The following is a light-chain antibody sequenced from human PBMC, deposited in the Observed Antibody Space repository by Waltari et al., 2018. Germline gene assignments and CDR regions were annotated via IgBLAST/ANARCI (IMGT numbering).Light chain of an antibody. V-gene: IGLV1-47*01. CDR1: SSNIGTNY. J-gene: IGLJ3*02. CDR3: ASWDARQSGPYWV. Sequence: QSVLTQPPSASGTPGQSVTISCSGSSSNIGTNYVFWYQQLPGTAPKLLIFRNSRRTSRVPERFAGSTSGTSTSLDSSGLRSADEGDYYCASWDARQSGPYWVFGGGTKVSVL. CDR2: RNS.